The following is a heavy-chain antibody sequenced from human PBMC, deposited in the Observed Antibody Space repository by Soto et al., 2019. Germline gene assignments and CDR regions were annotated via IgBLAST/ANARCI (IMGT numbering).Heavy chain of an antibody. D-gene: IGHD6-19*01. J-gene: IGHJ4*02. CDR1: GFTFSILA. Sequence: LRLSCAASGFTFSILAMGWVRQAPGKGLEWVSVIDYTGGTTYYTDSVKGRFIISRDNSKKILYLQMNSLRTGDTAIYYCAKDATRTSGWYYFDYWGRGALVTVSS. V-gene: IGHV3-23*01. CDR2: IDYTGGTT. CDR3: AKDATRTSGWYYFDY.